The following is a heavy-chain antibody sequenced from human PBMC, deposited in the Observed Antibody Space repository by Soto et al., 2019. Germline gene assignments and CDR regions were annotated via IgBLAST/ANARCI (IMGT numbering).Heavy chain of an antibody. D-gene: IGHD3-22*01. J-gene: IGHJ6*02. CDR2: ISSSGSTI. CDR3: ARERADDSSGYPVYYYGMDV. CDR1: GFNFSSYE. Sequence: VGSLRISCAASGFNFSSYEMNWVRQAPGKGLELVSYISSSGSTIYYADSVKGRFTISRDNAKNSLYLQMNSLRAEDTAVYYCARERADDSSGYPVYYYGMDVWGQGTTVTVSS. V-gene: IGHV3-48*03.